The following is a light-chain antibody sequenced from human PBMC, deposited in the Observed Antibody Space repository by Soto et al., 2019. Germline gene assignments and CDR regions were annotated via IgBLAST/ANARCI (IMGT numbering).Light chain of an antibody. V-gene: IGKV1-39*01. CDR1: QTLTNY. CDR2: AAS. Sequence: DIQMTQSPSSLSASVGDRVTITCRASQTLTNYLNWYQHRPGKGPKLLIFAASSLQSGVPSRFSGSGSGTDFTLSISSLQPEDFASYYCQQSYSTPYTFGQGTKLEIK. J-gene: IGKJ2*01. CDR3: QQSYSTPYT.